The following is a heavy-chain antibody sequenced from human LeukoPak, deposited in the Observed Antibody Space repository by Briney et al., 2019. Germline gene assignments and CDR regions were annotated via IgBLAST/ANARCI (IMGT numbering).Heavy chain of an antibody. CDR2: IGRSGTPI. V-gene: IGHV3-11*04. CDR3: ARTDRQYSGGTEDY. J-gene: IGHJ4*02. D-gene: IGHD5-12*01. Sequence: PGGSLRLSCAASGFTFNDYYMTWIRQAPGQGLEWLSNIGRSGTPIYYADSVKGRFTISRDNAKNSLYLQMNSLRAEDTAVYYCARTDRQYSGGTEDYWGQGTLVTVSS. CDR1: GFTFNDYY.